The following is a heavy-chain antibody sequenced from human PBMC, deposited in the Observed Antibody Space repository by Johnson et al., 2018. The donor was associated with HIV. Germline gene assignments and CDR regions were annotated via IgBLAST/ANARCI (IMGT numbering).Heavy chain of an antibody. J-gene: IGHJ3*02. D-gene: IGHD1-26*01. V-gene: IGHV3-66*01. CDR1: GFTVSSNY. CDR3: ARDSPPWGARGDI. Sequence: VQLVESGGGLVKPGGSLRLSCAASGFTVSSNYMSWVLQAPGKGLEWVSVMYSGGSTYYADSVKGRFTISRDNSKNTLYLQMNSLRAEDTAVYYCARDSPPWGARGDIWGQGTMVTVSS. CDR2: MYSGGST.